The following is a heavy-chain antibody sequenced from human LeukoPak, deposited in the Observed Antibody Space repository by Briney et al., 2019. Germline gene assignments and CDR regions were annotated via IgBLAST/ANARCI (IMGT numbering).Heavy chain of an antibody. CDR1: GGSISNYY. CDR3: ARLWSGYRPPDY. D-gene: IGHD3-3*01. CDR2: IYYSGST. V-gene: IGHV4-59*05. J-gene: IGHJ4*02. Sequence: SETLSLTCTVSGGSISNYYWSWIRQPPGKGLEWIGSIYYSGSTYYNPSLKSRVTISVDTSKNQISLKLRSVTAADTAMYYCARLWSGYRPPDYWGQGTLVTVSS.